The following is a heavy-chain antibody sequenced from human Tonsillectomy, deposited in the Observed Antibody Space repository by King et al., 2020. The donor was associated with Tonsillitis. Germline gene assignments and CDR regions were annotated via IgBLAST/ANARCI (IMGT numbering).Heavy chain of an antibody. CDR1: GGSISSYY. Sequence: QLQESGPGLVKPSETLSLTCTVSGGSISSYYWSWIRQPPGKGLEWIGYIYYSGSTNYNPSLKIRVTISVDTSKTQFSLKLSSFTAADTAVYYFARAGIVAQSWFDPWGQGNLVTVSA. D-gene: IGHD5-12*01. J-gene: IGHJ5*02. CDR2: IYYSGST. V-gene: IGHV4-59*01. CDR3: ARAGIVAQSWFDP.